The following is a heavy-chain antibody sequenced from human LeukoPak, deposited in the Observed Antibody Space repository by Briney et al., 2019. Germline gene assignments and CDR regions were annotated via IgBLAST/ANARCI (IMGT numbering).Heavy chain of an antibody. V-gene: IGHV4-34*01. J-gene: IGHJ4*02. CDR1: DGSLINYY. CDR2: ISHGGIT. Sequence: PSETLSLTCGVYDGSLINYYCHWIRQAPGKGLEWIGEISHGGITKHNPSLKSRVTMSQDTSKRQFSLKMNSMTAADTGVYYCGIFMDVVPGSMSWGLGTLVTVCS. CDR3: GIFMDVVPGSMS. D-gene: IGHD2-2*01.